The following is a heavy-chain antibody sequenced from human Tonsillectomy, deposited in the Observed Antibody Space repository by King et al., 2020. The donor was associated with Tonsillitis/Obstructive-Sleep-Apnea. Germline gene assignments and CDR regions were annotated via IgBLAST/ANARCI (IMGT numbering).Heavy chain of an antibody. CDR3: ARQYFGFCSGFYGGFDP. J-gene: IGHJ5*02. CDR2: IYPGDSDN. V-gene: IGHV5-51*01. D-gene: IGHD3-3*01. Sequence: QLVQSGAEVKKPGESLKISCKGSGYNFTNYWIAWVRQMPGKGLEWMGIIYPGDSDNRYSPSFQAQVTISADKSISTDYLQWSSLSASDTAVYYCARQYFGFCSGFYGGFDPWGQGTLVTVSS. CDR1: GYNFTNYW.